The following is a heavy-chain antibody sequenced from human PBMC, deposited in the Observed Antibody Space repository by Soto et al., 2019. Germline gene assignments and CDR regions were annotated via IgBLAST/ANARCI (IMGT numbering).Heavy chain of an antibody. CDR1: GGSISSSSYY. V-gene: IGHV4-39*01. Sequence: NPSETLSLTCTVSGGSISSSSYYWAWIRQPPGKGLECIGGINHIGSSDYNPSLKSRVTVSVDTSKNQFSLKLSSVTAADTAVYYCARHPSDFWFDPWGQGTLVTVSS. CDR2: INHIGSS. J-gene: IGHJ5*02. CDR3: ARHPSDFWFDP. D-gene: IGHD2-21*02.